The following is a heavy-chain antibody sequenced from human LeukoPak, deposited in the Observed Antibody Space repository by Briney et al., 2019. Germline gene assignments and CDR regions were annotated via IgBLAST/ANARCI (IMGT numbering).Heavy chain of an antibody. CDR2: IYSSAYI. CDR1: GFTVSADY. V-gene: IGHV3-66*01. Sequence: GGSLRPSCAASGFTVSADYMSWVRQAPGKGLDWVSIIYSSAYIYYADFVKGRFTISRDNSKNMLYLQMNNLRAEDTAVYCCRAYDTSGYLGAYNLDVWGQGTTVTVSS. D-gene: IGHD3-22*01. CDR3: RAYDTSGYLGAYNLDV. J-gene: IGHJ6*02.